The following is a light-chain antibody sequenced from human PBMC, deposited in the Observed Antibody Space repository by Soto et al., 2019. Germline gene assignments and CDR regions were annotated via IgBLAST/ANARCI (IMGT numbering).Light chain of an antibody. CDR3: SSHTSTNTRV. J-gene: IGLJ1*01. CDR2: EVS. V-gene: IGLV2-14*01. CDR1: SNDVGGYNY. Sequence: QSALTHPSSVSGSPGQSITISCTGTSNDVGGYNYVSWYQQHLGKAPKLMIYEVSNRPSGISNRFSGSKSGNAASLTISGLQAEDEADYYCSSHTSTNTRVFGTGTKVTV.